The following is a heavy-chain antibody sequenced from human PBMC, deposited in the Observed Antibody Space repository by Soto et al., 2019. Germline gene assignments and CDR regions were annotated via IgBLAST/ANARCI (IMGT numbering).Heavy chain of an antibody. J-gene: IGHJ6*02. CDR3: TTRGNYYYYYGIDA. CDR1: GFSFSHAW. V-gene: IGHV3-15*01. CDR2: ISSRVHGATA. Sequence: GGSLRLSCAAAGFSFSHAWMTWVRQAPGKGLEWVGHISSRVHGATADYAAPVKGRFTISRDDSESTLYLEMNSLKTEDTGIYYCTTRGNYYYYYGIDAWGQGTTVTVSS. D-gene: IGHD3-10*01.